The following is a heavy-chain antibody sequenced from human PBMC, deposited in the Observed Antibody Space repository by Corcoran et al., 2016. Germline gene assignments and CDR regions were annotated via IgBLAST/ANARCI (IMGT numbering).Heavy chain of an antibody. D-gene: IGHD6-19*01. CDR3: ASPRRSGWYNPAEFDY. V-gene: IGHV1-69*01. CDR1: GGTFSSYA. CDR2: IIPIFGTA. Sequence: QVQLVQSGAEVKKPGSSVKVSCKASGGTFSSYAISWVRQAPGQGLEWMGGIIPIFGTANYAQKFQGRVTITADESTSTAYMELRSLRSEDTAVYYCASPRRSGWYNPAEFDYWGQGTLVTVSS. J-gene: IGHJ4*02.